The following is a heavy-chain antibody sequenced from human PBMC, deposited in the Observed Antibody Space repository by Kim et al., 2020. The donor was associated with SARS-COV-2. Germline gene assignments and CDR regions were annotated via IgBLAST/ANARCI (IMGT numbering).Heavy chain of an antibody. J-gene: IGHJ4*02. CDR1: GGSISSSSYY. CDR3: ARGEVTTYPDY. D-gene: IGHD4-17*01. Sequence: SETLSLTCTVSGGSISSSSYYWGWIRQPPGKGLEWIGSIYYSGSTYYNPSLKSRVTISVDTSKNQFSLKLSSVTAADTAVYYCARGEVTTYPDYWGQGTLVTVSS. CDR2: IYYSGST. V-gene: IGHV4-39*07.